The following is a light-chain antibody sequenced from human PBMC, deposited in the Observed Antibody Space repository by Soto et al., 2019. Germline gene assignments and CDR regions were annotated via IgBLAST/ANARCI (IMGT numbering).Light chain of an antibody. CDR1: HIIRTY. V-gene: IGKV1-39*01. CDR3: QQSYNTPRT. J-gene: IGKJ1*01. CDR2: AAS. Sequence: DIRLPQSPASLYVSVSDRLSITCRSSHIIRTYLNWYQQKPGETPKLLIYAASSLETGVPSRFSGSGSGTDFTLTISSLQPEDFATYYCQQSYNTPRTVGQGTKVDIK.